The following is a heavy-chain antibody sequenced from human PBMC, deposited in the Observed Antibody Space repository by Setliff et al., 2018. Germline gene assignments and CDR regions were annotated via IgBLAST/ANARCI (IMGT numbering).Heavy chain of an antibody. J-gene: IGHJ4*02. CDR1: GYPFTSYY. CDR3: ARDVTGTYNGRLEY. V-gene: IGHV1-46*01. D-gene: IGHD1-1*01. Sequence: GASVKVSCKASGYPFTSYYMYWLRQAPGQGPEWLGIINIGGGSASYAQKFQGRVTMTRDTSAKIVFMELNGLRSDDTAVYYCARDVTGTYNGRLEYWGLGTLVTVSS. CDR2: INIGGGSA.